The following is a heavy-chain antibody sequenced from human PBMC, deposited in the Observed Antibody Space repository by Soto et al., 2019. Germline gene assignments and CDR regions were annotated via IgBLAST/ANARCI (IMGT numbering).Heavy chain of an antibody. V-gene: IGHV3-7*01. Sequence: GGSLRLSCAASGFTFSSYGMSWVRQAPGKGLEWVANIKQDGSEKYYVDSVKGRFTISRDNAKNSLYLQMNSLRAEDTAVYYCARDRGVATIWANAFDIWGQGTMVTV. D-gene: IGHD5-12*01. CDR3: ARDRGVATIWANAFDI. CDR1: GFTFSSYG. CDR2: IKQDGSEK. J-gene: IGHJ3*02.